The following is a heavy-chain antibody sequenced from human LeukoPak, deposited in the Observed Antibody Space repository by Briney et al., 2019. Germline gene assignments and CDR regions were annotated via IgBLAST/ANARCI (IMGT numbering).Heavy chain of an antibody. Sequence: GGSLRLSCAACAFTFSTYDMHWVRQPTGKGLEWVSATGSAGDTYSPGSVKGQFTISRENAKNSLSFQKNSLRAGDTAVYYCASGTMVRGKNYMDVWGKGTTVTVSS. CDR1: AFTFSTYD. V-gene: IGHV3-13*03. D-gene: IGHD3-10*01. J-gene: IGHJ6*03. CDR2: TGSAGDT. CDR3: ASGTMVRGKNYMDV.